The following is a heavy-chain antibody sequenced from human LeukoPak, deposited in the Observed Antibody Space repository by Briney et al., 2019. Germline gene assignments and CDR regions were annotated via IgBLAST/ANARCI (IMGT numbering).Heavy chain of an antibody. CDR1: GFTFRNYE. D-gene: IGHD1-1*01. V-gene: IGHV3-48*03. J-gene: IGHJ4*02. CDR2: ISGSGDTI. Sequence: RGSLRLSCAASGFTFRNYEMNWVRRAPGKGPEWVSYISGSGDTIFYADSVKGRFTISRDNAKNSLYLQMNSLRAEDTAVYYCTRDQGTVKFDYWGGGTLVTVSS. CDR3: TRDQGTVKFDY.